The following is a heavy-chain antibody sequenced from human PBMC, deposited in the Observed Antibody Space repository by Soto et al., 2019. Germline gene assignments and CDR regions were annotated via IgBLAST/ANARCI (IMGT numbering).Heavy chain of an antibody. Sequence: SVKVSCKASGYTFTSYYMHWVRQAPGQGLEWMGRIIPILGIANYAQKFQGRVTITADKSTSTAYMELSGLRSEDTAVYYCATQGIVVVVAATEPFGYWGQGTLVTVSS. J-gene: IGHJ4*02. CDR1: GYTFTSYY. CDR2: IIPILGIA. V-gene: IGHV1-69*02. CDR3: ATQGIVVVVAATEPFGY. D-gene: IGHD2-15*01.